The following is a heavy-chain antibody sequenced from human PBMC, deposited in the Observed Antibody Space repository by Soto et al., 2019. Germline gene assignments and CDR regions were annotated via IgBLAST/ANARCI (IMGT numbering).Heavy chain of an antibody. V-gene: IGHV4-61*01. J-gene: IGHJ4*02. CDR2: TDYSGST. CDR1: GASVSSNSYY. Sequence: PSETLSLTCIVSGASVSSNSYYWTWIRQPPGKGLEWIGYTDYSGSTKYNPSLKSRVTISVDTSKNQLSLRVSSVTAADTAMYYCARADRQYCSVSTCYIFDYWGQGTQVTVAS. CDR3: ARADRQYCSVSTCYIFDY. D-gene: IGHD2-2*02.